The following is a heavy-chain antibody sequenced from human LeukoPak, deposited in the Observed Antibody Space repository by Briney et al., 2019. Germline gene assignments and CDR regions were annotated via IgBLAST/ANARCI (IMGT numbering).Heavy chain of an antibody. Sequence: GGSLRFSCAASGFTFSSYSMNWVRQAPGKGLEWVASIKQDGREKYYVDSVKGRFTISRDNAKNSLYLQMNSLRAEDTAMYYCARDRRPLVRAVITMYFDLWGRGTLVTVSS. CDR1: GFTFSSYS. V-gene: IGHV3-7*01. CDR2: IKQDGREK. CDR3: ARDRRPLVRAVITMYFDL. J-gene: IGHJ2*01. D-gene: IGHD3-10*01.